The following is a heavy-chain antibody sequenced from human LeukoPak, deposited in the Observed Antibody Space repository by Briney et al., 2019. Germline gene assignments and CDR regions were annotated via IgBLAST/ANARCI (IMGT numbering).Heavy chain of an antibody. J-gene: IGHJ4*02. CDR3: ARVPYYDFWSGYYFDY. CDR1: GFTFSSYS. V-gene: IGHV3-21*01. CDR2: ISSSSSYI. D-gene: IGHD3-3*01. Sequence: GGSLRLSCAASGFTFSSYSMNWVRQAPGKGLEWVSSISSSSSYIYYADSVKGRFTISRDNAKNSLYLQMNSLRAEDTAVYYCARVPYYDFWSGYYFDYWGQGILVTVSS.